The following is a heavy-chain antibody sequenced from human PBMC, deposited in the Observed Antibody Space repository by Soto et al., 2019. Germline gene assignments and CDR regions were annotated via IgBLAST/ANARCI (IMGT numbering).Heavy chain of an antibody. CDR3: AALGYSSSWYDLY. Sequence: QMQLVQSGPEVKKPGTSVKVSCKASGFTFTSSAVQWVRQARGQRLEGIGWIVVGSGNTNYAQKFQERVTITRDMSTSTAYMELSSLRSEDTAVYYCAALGYSSSWYDLYWGQGTLVTVSS. CDR2: IVVGSGNT. CDR1: GFTFTSSA. D-gene: IGHD6-13*01. V-gene: IGHV1-58*01. J-gene: IGHJ4*02.